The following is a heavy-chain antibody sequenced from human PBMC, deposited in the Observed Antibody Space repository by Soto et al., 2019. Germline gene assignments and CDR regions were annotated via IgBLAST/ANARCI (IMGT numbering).Heavy chain of an antibody. CDR2: IGSAGDT. CDR1: GFTFSTYD. CDR3: ARVVWGYSGYDYYFDY. V-gene: IGHV3-13*01. J-gene: IGHJ4*02. Sequence: GGSLRLSCAASGFTFSTYDMPWVRQATGKGLEWVSAIGSAGDTSYPASVKGRFTISRENAKNSLYLQMNSLRAGGTAVYYCARVVWGYSGYDYYFDYWGQGTLVTVSS. D-gene: IGHD5-12*01.